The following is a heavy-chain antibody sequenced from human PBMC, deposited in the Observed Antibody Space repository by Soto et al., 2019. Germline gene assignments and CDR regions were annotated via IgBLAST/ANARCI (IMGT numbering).Heavy chain of an antibody. Sequence: QVQLVQSGAEVKKPGSSVKVSCKASGGTFSSYAISWVRQAPGQGLKWMGGIIPIFGTANYAQKFQGRVTITEDESTSTAYMELSSLRSEDTAVYYCARATVIAAAVYYYYGMDVWGQGTTVTVSS. CDR1: GGTFSSYA. V-gene: IGHV1-69*01. D-gene: IGHD6-13*01. CDR3: ARATVIAAAVYYYYGMDV. J-gene: IGHJ6*02. CDR2: IIPIFGTA.